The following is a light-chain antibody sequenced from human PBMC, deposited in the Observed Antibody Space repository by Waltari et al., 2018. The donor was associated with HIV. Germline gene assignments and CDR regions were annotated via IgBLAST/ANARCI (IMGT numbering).Light chain of an antibody. CDR1: RLRSYY. J-gene: IGLJ2*01. CDR2: GKN. V-gene: IGLV3-19*01. CDR3: NSRDSSGNLVV. Sequence: SSELTQDPAVSVALGQTVRITCQGARLRSYYPSWYQQKPGQAPVLVIYGKNNRPSGIPDRFSGSSSGNTASLTITGAQAEDEADYYCNSRDSSGNLVVFGGGTKLTVL.